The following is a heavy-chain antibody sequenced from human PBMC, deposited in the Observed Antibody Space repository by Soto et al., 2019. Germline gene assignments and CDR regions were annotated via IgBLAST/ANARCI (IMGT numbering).Heavy chain of an antibody. V-gene: IGHV3-30-3*01. CDR1: GFTFSSYA. J-gene: IGHJ6*02. CDR3: ARDSGLLWFGDGMDV. Sequence: QVQLVESGGGVVQPGRSLRLSCAASGFTFSSYAMHWVRQAPGKGLEWVAVISYDGSNKYYADSVKGRLTISRDNSKNTLYLQMNSLRAEDTAVYYCARDSGLLWFGDGMDVWGQGTTVTVSS. CDR2: ISYDGSNK. D-gene: IGHD3-10*01.